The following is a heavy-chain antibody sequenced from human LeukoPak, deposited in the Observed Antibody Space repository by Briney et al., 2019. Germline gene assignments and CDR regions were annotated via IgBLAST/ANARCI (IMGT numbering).Heavy chain of an antibody. CDR2: ISWNSGSI. CDR3: AKDNQLRYFDWLGYAFDI. D-gene: IGHD3-9*01. V-gene: IGHV3-9*01. CDR1: GFTFDDYA. J-gene: IGHJ3*02. Sequence: GGSLRLSCAASGFTFDDYAMHWVRQAPGKGLEWVSGISWNSGSIGYADSVKGRFTISRDNAKNSLYLQMNSLRAEDTALYYCAKDNQLRYFDWLGYAFDIWGQGTMVTVSS.